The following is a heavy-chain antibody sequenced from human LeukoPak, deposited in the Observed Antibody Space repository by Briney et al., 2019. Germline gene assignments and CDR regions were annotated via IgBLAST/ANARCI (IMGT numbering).Heavy chain of an antibody. V-gene: IGHV3-30-3*01. Sequence: GGSLRLSCAASGFTFSSYAMHWVRQAPGKGLEWVAVISYDGSNKYYADSVKGRFTISRDNSKNTLYLQMNSLRAEDTAVYYCARGGSGKGMDVWGQGTTVTVSS. CDR3: ARGGSGKGMDV. J-gene: IGHJ6*02. CDR2: ISYDGSNK. D-gene: IGHD6-19*01. CDR1: GFTFSSYA.